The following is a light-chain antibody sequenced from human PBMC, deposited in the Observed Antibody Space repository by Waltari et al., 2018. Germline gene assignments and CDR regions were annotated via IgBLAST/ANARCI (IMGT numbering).Light chain of an antibody. Sequence: QSVLTQPPSVSGAPGQRVTISCTGSGSNIGAGYDVHWYQQLPGKAPKLLIYGTSTRPLGGPDRYLGSQSGTSASLAITGLQAEDEADYYCQSYDTSLSVVFGGGTKLTVL. CDR1: GSNIGAGYD. V-gene: IGLV1-40*01. J-gene: IGLJ2*01. CDR2: GTS. CDR3: QSYDTSLSVV.